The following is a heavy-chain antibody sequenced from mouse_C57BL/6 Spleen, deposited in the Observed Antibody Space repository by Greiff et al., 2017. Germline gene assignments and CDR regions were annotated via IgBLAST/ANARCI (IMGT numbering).Heavy chain of an antibody. J-gene: IGHJ3*01. D-gene: IGHD3-2*02. CDR2: IDPSDSET. CDR1: GYTFTSYW. Sequence: QVQLQQSGAELVRPGSSVKLSCKASGYTFTSYWMHWVKQRPIQGLEWIGNIDPSDSETHYNQKFKDKATLTVDKSSSTAYMQLSSLTSEDSAVYYCARWDSSGYGAYWGQGTLVTVSA. V-gene: IGHV1-52*01. CDR3: ARWDSSGYGAY.